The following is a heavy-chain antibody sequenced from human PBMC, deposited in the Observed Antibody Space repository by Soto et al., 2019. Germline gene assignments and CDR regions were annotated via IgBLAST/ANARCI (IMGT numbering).Heavy chain of an antibody. D-gene: IGHD2-21*02. J-gene: IGHJ4*02. CDR3: TRGHGDFAGDFDY. Sequence: QCQLVQSGAEVKKPGASVKVSGKASGYTLNKYSISWGRQAPGQGVEWMGWISDSNGNTDFAQKFQGRVTMAIDTSTSTAYMELRSLRSDDTAVFYCTRGHGDFAGDFDYWGQGTLVTVSS. CDR1: GYTLNKYS. CDR2: ISDSNGNT. V-gene: IGHV1-18*04.